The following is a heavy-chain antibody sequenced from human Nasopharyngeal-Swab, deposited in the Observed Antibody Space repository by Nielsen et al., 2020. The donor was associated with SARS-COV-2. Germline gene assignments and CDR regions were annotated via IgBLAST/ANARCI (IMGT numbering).Heavy chain of an antibody. D-gene: IGHD5-24*01. CDR3: ARGRGRDGYMRD. V-gene: IGHV4-59*13. CDR2: IYYSGST. CDR1: CGSIRSYY. J-gene: IGHJ4*02. Sequence: GSLRPSPTGSCGSIRSYYWSWMRQPPGKGLEWIGYIYYSGSTNYNPSLKSRVTISVDTSKNQFSLKLSSVTAADTAVYYCARGRGRDGYMRDWGQGTLVTVSS.